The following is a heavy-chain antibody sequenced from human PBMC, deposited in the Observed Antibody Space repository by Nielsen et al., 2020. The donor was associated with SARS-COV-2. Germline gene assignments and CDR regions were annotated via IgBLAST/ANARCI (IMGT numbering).Heavy chain of an antibody. Sequence: ESLKISCAASGFTFSDYYMSWIRQPPGKGLEWIGNIYSGGSTYSNPSLDSRVTMSVDTSKNQFSLKLSSVTAADTAVYYCARTLDMTTNAFPHWGQGTVVTVSS. CDR2: IYSGGST. J-gene: IGHJ3*01. CDR3: ARTLDMTTNAFPH. D-gene: IGHD4-11*01. CDR1: GFTFSDYY. V-gene: IGHV4-59*04.